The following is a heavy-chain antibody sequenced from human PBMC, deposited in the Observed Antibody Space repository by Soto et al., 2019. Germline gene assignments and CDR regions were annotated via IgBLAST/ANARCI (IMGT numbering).Heavy chain of an antibody. J-gene: IGHJ5*02. Sequence: PSETLSLTCTVSGGSISSSSYYWGWIRQPPGKGLEWIGSIYYRGNTYYNPSLKSRVTISVDTSKNQFSLKLSSVTAADTAVYYCATQEVGGSYVYTFDPWGQGTLVTVSS. D-gene: IGHD1-26*01. V-gene: IGHV4-39*01. CDR2: IYYRGNT. CDR1: GGSISSSSYY. CDR3: ATQEVGGSYVYTFDP.